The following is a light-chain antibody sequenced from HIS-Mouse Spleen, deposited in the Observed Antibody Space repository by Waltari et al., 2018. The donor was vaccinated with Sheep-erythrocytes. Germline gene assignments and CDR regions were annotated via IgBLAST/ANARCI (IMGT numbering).Light chain of an antibody. Sequence: QSALTQPRSVSGSPGQSVTISCTGTSSDVGGYNYVSWYQQHPGKAPKLMIYDVSKRPSGVPDRFSGLQAEDEADYYCCSYAGSYNHVFATGTKVTVL. CDR2: DVS. CDR1: SSDVGGYNY. J-gene: IGLJ1*01. V-gene: IGLV2-11*01. CDR3: CSYAGSYNHV.